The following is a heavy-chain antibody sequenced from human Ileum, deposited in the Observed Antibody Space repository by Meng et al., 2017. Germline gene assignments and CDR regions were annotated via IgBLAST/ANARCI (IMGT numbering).Heavy chain of an antibody. CDR1: GGSSSGDY. CDR3: AVGPASEWFFDS. Sequence: VPLQQWGPGLLTPSETLSPTCAVDGGSSSGDYWSWLRQTPGKGLEWIGEINRGGATNYSPSLRSRATISIDTSKNQFSLNLTSVTAADTAVYYCAVGPASEWFFDSWGQGSLVTVSS. CDR2: INRGGAT. V-gene: IGHV4-34*01. J-gene: IGHJ4*02. D-gene: IGHD3-3*01.